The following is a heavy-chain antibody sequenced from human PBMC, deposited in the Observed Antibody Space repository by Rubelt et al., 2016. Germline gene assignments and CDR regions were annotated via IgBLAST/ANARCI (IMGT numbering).Heavy chain of an antibody. CDR2: IYYSGST. CDR3: ARHRSSYYYGMDV. Sequence: VQLQESGPGLVKPSETLSLTCTVSGGSISSYYWSWIRQPPGKGLEWIGYIYYSGSTNYNPSLKSRVTISVDTSKNQFSLKLSSVTAADTAVYYCARHRSSYYYGMDVWGQGTTVTVSS. J-gene: IGHJ6*02. V-gene: IGHV4-59*08. CDR1: GGSISSYY. D-gene: IGHD6-13*01.